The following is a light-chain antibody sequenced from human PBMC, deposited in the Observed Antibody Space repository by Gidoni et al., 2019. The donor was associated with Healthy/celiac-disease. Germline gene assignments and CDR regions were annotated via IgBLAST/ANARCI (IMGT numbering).Light chain of an antibody. CDR3: QQYYSYPIT. V-gene: IGKV1-8*01. J-gene: IGKJ3*01. Sequence: AIRTQSPSSLSASTGDSVTIHCRASQGISSYLAWYQQKPGKAPKLLIYAASTLQSGVPSRFSGSGSGTDFTLTISCLQSEDFATYYCQQYYSYPITFGPGTKVDIK. CDR1: QGISSY. CDR2: AAS.